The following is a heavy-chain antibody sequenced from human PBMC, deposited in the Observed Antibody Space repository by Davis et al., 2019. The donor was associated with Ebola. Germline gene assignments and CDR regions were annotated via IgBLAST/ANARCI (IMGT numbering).Heavy chain of an antibody. D-gene: IGHD6-13*01. CDR1: GFTFSSYS. CDR3: ARDHSSSWYDYYGMDV. Sequence: PGGSLRLSCAASGFTFSSYSMNWVRQAPGKGLEWVPSISSSSSYIYYADSVKGRFTISRDNAKNSLYLQMNSLRAEDTAVYYCARDHSSSWYDYYGMDVWGQGTTVTVSS. CDR2: ISSSSSYI. J-gene: IGHJ6*02. V-gene: IGHV3-21*01.